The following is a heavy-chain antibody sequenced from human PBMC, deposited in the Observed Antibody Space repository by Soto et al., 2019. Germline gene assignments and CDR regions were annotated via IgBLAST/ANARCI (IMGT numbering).Heavy chain of an antibody. Sequence: EVQLVESGGGLVQPGRSLRLSCAASGFTFDDYAMHWVRQAPGKGLEWVSGISWNSGSIGYADPVKGRFTISRDNAKNSLYLQMNSLRAEDTALYYCAKDRAYSSSSSFDYWGQGTLVTVSS. CDR1: GFTFDDYA. CDR3: AKDRAYSSSSSFDY. D-gene: IGHD6-6*01. J-gene: IGHJ4*02. CDR2: ISWNSGSI. V-gene: IGHV3-9*01.